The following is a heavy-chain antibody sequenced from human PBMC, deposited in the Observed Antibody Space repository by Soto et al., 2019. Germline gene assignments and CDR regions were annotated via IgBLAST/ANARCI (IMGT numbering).Heavy chain of an antibody. J-gene: IGHJ4*02. V-gene: IGHV4-39*01. D-gene: IGHD1-26*01. CDR1: GGSISSSSHY. Sequence: SETLSLTCTVSGGSISSSSHYWGWIRQPPGKGLEWIGTMSYSGSTYYNPSLKSRVTISVDTSKTQRSLKLSSVTAADTAVYYCANSGSYFSFDYWGQGTLVTVSS. CDR3: ANSGSYFSFDY. CDR2: MSYSGST.